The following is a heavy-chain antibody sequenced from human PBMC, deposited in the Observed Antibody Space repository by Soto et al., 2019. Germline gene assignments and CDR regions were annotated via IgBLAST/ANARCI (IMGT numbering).Heavy chain of an antibody. Sequence: ASVKVSCKASGYTFTSYPTHWVRQAPGQRLEWMGWIDAGNGNTKYSQKFRGRVTFTTDTSASTAYMDLSSLRSEDTAVYYCARAGYTYGSTYYGMDVWGQGTTVTVSS. D-gene: IGHD5-18*01. V-gene: IGHV1-3*01. CDR2: IDAGNGNT. CDR3: ARAGYTYGSTYYGMDV. CDR1: GYTFTSYP. J-gene: IGHJ6*02.